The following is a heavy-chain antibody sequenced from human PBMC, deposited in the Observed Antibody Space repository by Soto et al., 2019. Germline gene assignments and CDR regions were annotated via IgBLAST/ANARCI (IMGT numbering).Heavy chain of an antibody. CDR2: ISSSSSTI. CDR3: ARAVGSFDLEAFDI. D-gene: IGHD1-26*01. CDR1: GFTFSSYS. Sequence: EVQLVESGGGLVQPGGSLRLSCAASGFTFSSYSMNWVRQAPGKGLEWVSYISSSSSTIYYADSVKGRFTISRDNAKNPLYLQMNSLRAEDTAVYYCARAVGSFDLEAFDIWGQGTMVTVSS. V-gene: IGHV3-48*01. J-gene: IGHJ3*02.